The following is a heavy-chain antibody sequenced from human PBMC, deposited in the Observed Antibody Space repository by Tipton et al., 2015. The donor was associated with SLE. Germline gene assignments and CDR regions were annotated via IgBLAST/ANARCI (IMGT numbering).Heavy chain of an antibody. Sequence: SLRLSCAASGFTFSSYAMHWVRQAPGKGLEWVAVISYDGSNKYYADSVKGRFTISRDNSKNTLYLQMNSLRAEDTAVYYCARDTGGGNYYDFWSGYYTHFDYWGQGTLVTVSS. CDR2: ISYDGSNK. D-gene: IGHD3-3*01. CDR1: GFTFSSYA. J-gene: IGHJ4*02. CDR3: ARDTGGGNYYDFWSGYYTHFDY. V-gene: IGHV3-30-3*01.